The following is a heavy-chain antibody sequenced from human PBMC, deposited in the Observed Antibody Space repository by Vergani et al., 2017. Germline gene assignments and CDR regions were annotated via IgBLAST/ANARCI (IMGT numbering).Heavy chain of an antibody. J-gene: IGHJ5*02. D-gene: IGHD3-3*01. CDR3: ARARRLRFLEWFDWFDP. CDR1: GGTFSSYA. Sequence: QVQLVQSGAEVKKPGSSVKVSCKASGGTFSSYAISWVRQAPGQGLEWMGGIIPIFGTANYAQKFQGRVTITADESTSTAYMELSSLRSDDTAVYYCARARRLRFLEWFDWFDPWGQGTLVTVSS. V-gene: IGHV1-69*01. CDR2: IIPIFGTA.